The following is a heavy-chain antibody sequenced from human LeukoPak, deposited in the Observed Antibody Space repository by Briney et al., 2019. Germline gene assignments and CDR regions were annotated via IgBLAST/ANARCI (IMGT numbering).Heavy chain of an antibody. CDR3: ARDFLYSSGYYFVD. CDR2: IYTSGST. J-gene: IGHJ4*02. V-gene: IGHV4-4*09. D-gene: IGHD3-22*01. Sequence: SKTLSLTCTVSGGSISSYYWSWIRQPPGKGLEWIGCIYTSGSTNYNPSLKSRVTMSVDTSKNQFSLRLSSVTAADTAVYYCARDFLYSSGYYFVDWGQGTLVTVSS. CDR1: GGSISSYY.